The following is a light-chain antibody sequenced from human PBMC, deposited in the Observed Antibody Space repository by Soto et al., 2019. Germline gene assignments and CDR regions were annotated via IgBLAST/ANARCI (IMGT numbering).Light chain of an antibody. CDR1: QSVSSRY. J-gene: IGKJ4*01. V-gene: IGKV3-11*01. Sequence: EIVLTQSPGTLSLSPGERATLSCRASQSVSSRYLAWYQQKPGQAPRLLIYDASNRATGIPARFSGSGSGTDFTLTISSLEPEDFAVYYCQQRSNWPPGLTFGGGTKVEIK. CDR3: QQRSNWPPGLT. CDR2: DAS.